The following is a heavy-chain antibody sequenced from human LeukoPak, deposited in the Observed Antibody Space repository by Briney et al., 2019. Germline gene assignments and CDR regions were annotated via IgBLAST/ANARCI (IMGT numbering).Heavy chain of an antibody. Sequence: GGSLRLSCAASRFTFSSYSMNWVRQAPGKGLEWVSSISSSSSYIYYADSVKGRFTISRDNAKNSLYLQMNSLRAEDTAVYYCASCSGGSCYSGRIDYWGQGTLVTVSS. V-gene: IGHV3-21*01. CDR3: ASCSGGSCYSGRIDY. CDR2: ISSSSSYI. CDR1: RFTFSSYS. J-gene: IGHJ4*02. D-gene: IGHD2-15*01.